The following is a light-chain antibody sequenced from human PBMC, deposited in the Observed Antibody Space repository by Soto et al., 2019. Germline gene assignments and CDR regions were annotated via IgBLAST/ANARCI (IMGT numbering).Light chain of an antibody. Sequence: DIQMTQSPSTLSASVGDRVTITCRASQSISSWLAWYQQKPGKAPKLLIYKASSLESGVPSRFSGSEPGSEFTLTISSLQPDDFATYYCQQYNTYPWTFGQGTKVEIK. CDR1: QSISSW. J-gene: IGKJ1*01. V-gene: IGKV1-5*03. CDR3: QQYNTYPWT. CDR2: KAS.